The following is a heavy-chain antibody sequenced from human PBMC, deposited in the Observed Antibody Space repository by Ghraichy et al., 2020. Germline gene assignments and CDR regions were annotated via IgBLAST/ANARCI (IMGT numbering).Heavy chain of an antibody. CDR3: ARGPPRGIAAAAIDNWFDP. J-gene: IGHJ5*02. Sequence: GESLNISCAASGFTFSSYWMSWVRQAPGKGLEWVANIKQDGSEKYYVDSVKGRFTISRDNAKNLLYLQMNSLRAEDTAVYYCARGPPRGIAAAAIDNWFDPWGQGTLVTVSS. CDR1: GFTFSSYW. CDR2: IKQDGSEK. V-gene: IGHV3-7*01. D-gene: IGHD6-13*01.